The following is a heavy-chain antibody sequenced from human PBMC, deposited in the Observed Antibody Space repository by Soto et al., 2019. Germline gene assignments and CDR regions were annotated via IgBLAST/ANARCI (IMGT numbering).Heavy chain of an antibody. CDR2: IYYSGST. D-gene: IGHD6-19*01. V-gene: IGHV4-59*01. CDR3: ARVKDSSGWYRWGFDY. J-gene: IGHJ4*02. CDR1: GGSISSYY. Sequence: QVQLQESGPGLVKPSETLSLTCTVSGGSISSYYWSWIRQPPGKGLEWIGYIYYSGSTNYNPSLKSRVTISVDTSKNQFSLKLSSVTAADTAVYYCARVKDSSGWYRWGFDYWGQGTLVTVSS.